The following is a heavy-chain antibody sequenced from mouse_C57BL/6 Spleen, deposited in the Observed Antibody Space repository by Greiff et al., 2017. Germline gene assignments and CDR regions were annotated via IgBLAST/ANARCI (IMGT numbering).Heavy chain of an antibody. CDR2: IYPSDSET. Sequence: QVQLQQPGAELVRPGSSVKLSCKASGYTFTSYWMDWVKQRPGQGLEWIGNIYPSDSETHYNQKFKDKATLTVDKSSSTAYMQLSSLTSEDSAVYYCARTGDGYSPWFAYWGQGTLVTVSA. CDR3: ARTGDGYSPWFAY. CDR1: GYTFTSYW. J-gene: IGHJ3*01. D-gene: IGHD2-3*01. V-gene: IGHV1-61*01.